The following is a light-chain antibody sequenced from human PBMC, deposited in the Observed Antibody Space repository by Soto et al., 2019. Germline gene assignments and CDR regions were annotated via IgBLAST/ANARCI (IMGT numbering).Light chain of an antibody. V-gene: IGKV3-15*01. Sequence: ETVMTQSPVTLSVSPGDTATLSCRASQRVSNHFAWYQQKPGQAPRLLIYAASTRAAGVPVRFSGSGSGTDFTLTISSLEPEDFAVYYCQQRDDWSSVTFGGGTKVDIK. J-gene: IGKJ4*01. CDR3: QQRDDWSSVT. CDR2: AAS. CDR1: QRVSNH.